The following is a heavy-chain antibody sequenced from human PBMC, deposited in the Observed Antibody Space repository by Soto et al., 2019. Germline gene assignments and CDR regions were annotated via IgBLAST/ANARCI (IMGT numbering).Heavy chain of an antibody. CDR1: GFSLSTSGVG. CDR3: AHRPHSIAVASYYFDY. CDR2: IYWNDDK. J-gene: IGHJ4*02. V-gene: IGHV2-5*01. D-gene: IGHD6-19*01. Sequence: QITLKESGPTLVKPTQTLTLTCTFSGFSLSTSGVGVGWIRQPPGKALEWLALIYWNDDKRYSPSLKSRLTITKDTTKNQVVRTMTNMDPVDTATYYCAHRPHSIAVASYYFDYWGQGTLVTVSS.